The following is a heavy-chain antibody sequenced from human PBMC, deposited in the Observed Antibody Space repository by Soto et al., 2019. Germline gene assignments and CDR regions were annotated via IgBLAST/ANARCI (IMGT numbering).Heavy chain of an antibody. Sequence: SETLSLTCTVSGGSISSGDYYWSWIRQPPGKGLEWIGYIYYSGSTNYDPSLKSRVTISVDTSKNQFSLKLSSVTAADTAVYYCAGSGYYYPFDYWGQGTLVTVSS. J-gene: IGHJ4*02. V-gene: IGHV4-61*08. CDR3: AGSGYYYPFDY. CDR1: GGSISSGDYY. CDR2: IYYSGST. D-gene: IGHD3-22*01.